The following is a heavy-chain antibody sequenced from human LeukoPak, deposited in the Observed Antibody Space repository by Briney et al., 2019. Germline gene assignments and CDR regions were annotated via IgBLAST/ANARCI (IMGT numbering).Heavy chain of an antibody. J-gene: IGHJ6*02. CDR2: TNDYTGNT. V-gene: IGHV4-34*01. D-gene: IGHD3-22*01. CDR3: ARGRIAKIVVVHSFSYGMDV. CDR1: GGSFTDYF. Sequence: SETLSLTCTVFGGSFTDYFWTRIRHSPGKGLEWIGETNDYTGNTKYNPSLNSRVSISLEKSKNQLSLELRSVTAADTAVYYCARGRIAKIVVVHSFSYGMDVWGQGTTVTVSS.